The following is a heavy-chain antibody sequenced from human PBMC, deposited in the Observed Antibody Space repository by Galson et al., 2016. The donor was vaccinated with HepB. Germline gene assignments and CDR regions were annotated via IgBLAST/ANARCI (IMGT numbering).Heavy chain of an antibody. V-gene: IGHV4-34*01. Sequence: LSLTCAVYGGSFSGYYWNWIRQPPGKGLEWIGEIHRSGSTNYSPSLKSRVTMSVDTSMNQFSLKLSSVTAADTAVYYCASRRIFGSGSYGVDVWGQGTTVTVSS. CDR2: IHRSGST. CDR1: GGSFSGYY. D-gene: IGHD3-10*01. J-gene: IGHJ6*02. CDR3: ASRRIFGSGSYGVDV.